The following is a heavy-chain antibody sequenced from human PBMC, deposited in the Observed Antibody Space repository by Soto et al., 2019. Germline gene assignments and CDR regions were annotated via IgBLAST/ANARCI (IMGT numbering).Heavy chain of an antibody. Sequence: EVQLVESGGGLVQPGGSLRLSCEASGFTFSSYWMHWVRQAPGKGLVWVSRINSDGSSTSYADSVKGRFTTSRDNAKNTLYLKMNSLRAEDTAVYYCARGGSLNWYFDLWGRGTLVTVSS. D-gene: IGHD1-26*01. CDR1: GFTFSSYW. CDR3: ARGGSLNWYFDL. V-gene: IGHV3-74*01. CDR2: INSDGSST. J-gene: IGHJ2*01.